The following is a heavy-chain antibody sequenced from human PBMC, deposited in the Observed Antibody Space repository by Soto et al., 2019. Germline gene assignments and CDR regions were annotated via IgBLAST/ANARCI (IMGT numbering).Heavy chain of an antibody. CDR2: IYYSGST. CDR3: ASWADYGGNSFFDY. J-gene: IGHJ4*02. Sequence: QVQLQESGPGLVKPSETLSLTCTVSGGSISSYYWSWIRQPPGKGLEWIGYIYYSGSTNYNPSLKSRVTISVDTSKNQFSLKLSSVTAADTAVYYCASWADYGGNSFFDYWGQGTLVTVSS. CDR1: GGSISSYY. D-gene: IGHD4-17*01. V-gene: IGHV4-59*01.